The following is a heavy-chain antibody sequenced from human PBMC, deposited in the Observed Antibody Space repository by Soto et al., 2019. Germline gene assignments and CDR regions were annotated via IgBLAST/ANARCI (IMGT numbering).Heavy chain of an antibody. Sequence: GASVKVSCKASGYTFTSYGISWVRQAPGQGLEWMGWISAYNGNTNYAQKLQGRVTMTTDTSTSTAYMELRSLRSDDTAVYYCARDAPDPKEYYGMDVWGQGTTVTVSS. CDR2: ISAYNGNT. CDR1: GYTFTSYG. V-gene: IGHV1-18*04. CDR3: ARDAPDPKEYYGMDV. J-gene: IGHJ6*02.